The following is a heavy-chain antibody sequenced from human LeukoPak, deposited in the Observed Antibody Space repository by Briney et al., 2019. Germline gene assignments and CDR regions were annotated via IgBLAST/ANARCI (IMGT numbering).Heavy chain of an antibody. CDR1: GGTFSSYA. CDR3: GCMGYSGYERRGAFDI. J-gene: IGHJ3*02. CDR2: IIPIFGTA. D-gene: IGHD5-12*01. V-gene: IGHV1-69*13. Sequence: SVTVSCTASGGTFSSYAISWVRQAPGQGLEWMGGIIPIFGTANYAQKFQGRVTITADESTSTAYMELSSLRSEDTAVYYCGCMGYSGYERRGAFDIWGQGTMVTVSS.